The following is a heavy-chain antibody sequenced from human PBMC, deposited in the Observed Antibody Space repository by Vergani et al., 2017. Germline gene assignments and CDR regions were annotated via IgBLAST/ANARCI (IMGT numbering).Heavy chain of an antibody. V-gene: IGHV1-8*02. D-gene: IGHD6-13*01. CDR3: ARGGAHSSSWLFYYEYYRDV. Sequence: QVQLVQSGAEVKKPGASVKVSCKASGGTFSSYAINWVRQATGQGLEWMGWMNPNSGNTGYAQKFQGRVTMTRNTSISTAYMELSSLRSEDTAVYYCARGGAHSSSWLFYYEYYRDVWGKGTTVTVSS. J-gene: IGHJ6*03. CDR1: GGTFSSYA. CDR2: MNPNSGNT.